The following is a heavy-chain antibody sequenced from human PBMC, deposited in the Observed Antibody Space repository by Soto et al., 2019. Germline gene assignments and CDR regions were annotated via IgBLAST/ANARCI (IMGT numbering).Heavy chain of an antibody. J-gene: IGHJ6*02. V-gene: IGHV1-69*12. CDR1: GGTFSSYA. D-gene: IGHD6-13*01. Sequence: QVQLVQSGAEVKKPGSSVKVSCKASGGTFSSYAISWVRHAPGQGLEWMGGIIPIFGTANNAQKLQGRVTITADESTSTAYVELSSLTSDATGVYYGARGPEGAAAGGNGMDVWGQGTTVTVSS. CDR3: ARGPEGAAAGGNGMDV. CDR2: IIPIFGTA.